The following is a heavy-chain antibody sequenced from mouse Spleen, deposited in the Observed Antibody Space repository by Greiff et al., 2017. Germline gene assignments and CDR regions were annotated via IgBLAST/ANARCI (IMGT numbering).Heavy chain of an antibody. Sequence: EVMLVESGGGLVKPGGSLKLSCAASGFTFSSYAMSWVRQTPEKRLEWVATISSGGSYTYYPDSVKGRFTISRDNAKNTLYLQMSSLRSEDTAMYYCARGLDSSSYVAWFAYWGQGTLVTGSA. D-gene: IGHD3-2*01. CDR1: GFTFSSYA. CDR2: ISSGGSYT. J-gene: IGHJ3*01. CDR3: ARGLDSSSYVAWFAY. V-gene: IGHV5-9-1*01.